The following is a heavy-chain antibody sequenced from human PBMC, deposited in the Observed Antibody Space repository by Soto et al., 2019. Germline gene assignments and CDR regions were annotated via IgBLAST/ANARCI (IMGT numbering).Heavy chain of an antibody. CDR2: VIGSGDST. Sequence: EVQLLESGGGLVQPGGSLRLSCAASGFTFSSYAMSWVRQAPGKGLEWVSAVIGSGDSTFYADYVKGRFTISRDNSKNTLYLQMNSLRAEDTAVYYCATHLPGTSYYYYYMDVWGKGTTVTVSS. J-gene: IGHJ6*03. V-gene: IGHV3-23*01. CDR1: GFTFSSYA. D-gene: IGHD1-1*01. CDR3: ATHLPGTSYYYYYMDV.